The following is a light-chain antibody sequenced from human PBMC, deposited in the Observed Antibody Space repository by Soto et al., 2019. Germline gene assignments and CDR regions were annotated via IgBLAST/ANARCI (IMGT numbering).Light chain of an antibody. CDR3: SSYTSSSTLYV. J-gene: IGLJ1*01. Sequence: QSVLTQPASVSGTPRQSITISCTGASTDVGSYTYVSWYQQHPGKAPKLMIYEVNNRPSGVSNRFSGSKSGSTASLTISGLQAEDEADYYCSSYTSSSTLYVFGTGTKVTVL. CDR1: STDVGSYTY. V-gene: IGLV2-14*01. CDR2: EVN.